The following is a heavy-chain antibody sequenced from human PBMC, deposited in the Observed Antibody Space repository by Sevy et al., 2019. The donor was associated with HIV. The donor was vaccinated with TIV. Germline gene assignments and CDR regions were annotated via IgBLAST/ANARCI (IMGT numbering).Heavy chain of an antibody. J-gene: IGHJ2*01. CDR2: LYSTGAT. V-gene: IGHV4-39*01. Sequence: SETLSLTCTISGGSISSSSYYWGWIRQPPGKGLEWMGSLYSTGATSYNPSLEGRVTVSADTSRNRFYLKLDSVSVADTAVYYCATPLPSDWYEGTGGYFDLWGRGTLVTVSS. D-gene: IGHD6-19*01. CDR1: GGSISSSSYY. CDR3: ATPLPSDWYEGTGGYFDL.